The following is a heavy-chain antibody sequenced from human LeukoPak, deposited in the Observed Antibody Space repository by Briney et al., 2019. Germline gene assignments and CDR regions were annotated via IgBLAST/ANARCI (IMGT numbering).Heavy chain of an antibody. CDR2: IRSKAYCGTT. J-gene: IGHJ5*02. Sequence: GRSQRLSCTASGLTFGDYSMSWFRQAPAKGLEWVGFIRSKAYCGTTEYAASVKDRFTISRDDSKSIVYLQMNSLKTEDTAVYYCTSPPRGVIIDWFDPWGQGTLVTVSP. CDR3: TSPPRGVIIDWFDP. D-gene: IGHD3-10*01. V-gene: IGHV3-49*03. CDR1: GLTFGDYS.